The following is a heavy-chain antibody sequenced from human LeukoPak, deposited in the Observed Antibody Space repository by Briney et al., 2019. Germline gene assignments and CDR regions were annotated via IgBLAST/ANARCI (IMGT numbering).Heavy chain of an antibody. D-gene: IGHD1-1*01. CDR3: ARDAPVSPGYNWNEEGAETSFDY. Sequence: GGSLRLSCAASGFTFSSYEMNGVRQAPGKGLEWVSYISSSGSTIYYADSVKGRFTISRDNAKNSLYLQMNSLRAEDTAVYYCARDAPVSPGYNWNEEGAETSFDYWGQGTLVTVSS. CDR1: GFTFSSYE. V-gene: IGHV3-48*03. CDR2: ISSSGSTI. J-gene: IGHJ4*02.